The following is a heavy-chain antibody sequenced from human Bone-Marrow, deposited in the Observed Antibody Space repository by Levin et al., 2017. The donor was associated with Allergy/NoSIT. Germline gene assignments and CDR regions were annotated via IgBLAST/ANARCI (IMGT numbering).Heavy chain of an antibody. J-gene: IGHJ4*02. V-gene: IGHV3-30*19. CDR3: GRGSGEVDY. CDR1: GFTFRSFG. Sequence: LSLTCAASGFTFRSFGMHWVRQAPGKGLEWISLISYDANNKYYADSVKGRFTISRDNSKDTLYLQMTSLRAEDTAVYYCGRGSGEVDYWGQGTLITGSS. D-gene: IGHD1-26*01. CDR2: ISYDANNK.